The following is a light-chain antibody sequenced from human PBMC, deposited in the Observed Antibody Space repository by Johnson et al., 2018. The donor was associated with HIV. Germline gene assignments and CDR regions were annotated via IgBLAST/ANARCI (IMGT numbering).Light chain of an antibody. CDR3: GTWDSSLSAPGYV. Sequence: QSVLSQPPSVSAAPGQKVTISCSGSSSNIGNNYVSWYQQLPGTAPKLLIYDNNKRPSGIPDRFSGSKSGTSATLGITRLQTGDEADYYCGTWDSSLSAPGYVFGTGTKVTVL. CDR2: DNN. J-gene: IGLJ1*01. V-gene: IGLV1-51*01. CDR1: SSNIGNNY.